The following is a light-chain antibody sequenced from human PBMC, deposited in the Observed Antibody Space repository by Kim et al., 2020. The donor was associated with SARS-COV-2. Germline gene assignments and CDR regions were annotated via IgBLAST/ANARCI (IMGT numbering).Light chain of an antibody. V-gene: IGLV1-47*01. CDR1: SSNIGSNY. J-gene: IGLJ3*02. CDR3: AAWDDSLSGWV. CDR2: RNN. Sequence: GQGVTFSCAESSSNIGSNYVYWYQQLPGTAPKLLIYRNNQRPSGVPDRFSGSKSGTSASLAISGLRSEDEADYYCAAWDDSLSGWVFGGGTQLTVL.